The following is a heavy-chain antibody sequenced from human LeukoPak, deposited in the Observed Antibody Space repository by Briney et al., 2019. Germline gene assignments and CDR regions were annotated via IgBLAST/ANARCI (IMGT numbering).Heavy chain of an antibody. CDR1: GFTFSRYW. CDR3: ATLGDILTGYYRALAY. Sequence: GGSLRLSCAASGFTFSRYWMSWVRQAPGKGLEWVADIKQDGSENYYVDSVKGRFTISRDNANNSLYLQMNSLRAEDTAVYYCATLGDILTGYYRALAYWGQGTLVTVSS. CDR2: IKQDGSEN. J-gene: IGHJ4*02. D-gene: IGHD3-9*01. V-gene: IGHV3-7*01.